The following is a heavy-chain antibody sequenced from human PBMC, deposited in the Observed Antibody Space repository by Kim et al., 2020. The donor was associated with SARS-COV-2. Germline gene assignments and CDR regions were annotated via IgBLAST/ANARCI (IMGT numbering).Heavy chain of an antibody. CDR2: IIPIFGTA. D-gene: IGHD3-22*01. CDR3: ACLPDSRGYSDY. J-gene: IGHJ4*02. V-gene: IGHV1-69*13. CDR1: GGTFSSYA. Sequence: SVKVSCKASGGTFSSYAISWVRQAPGQGLEWMGGIIPIFGTANYAQKFQGRVTITADESTSTAYMELSSLRSEATDAYYCACLPDSRGYSDYCGQGTLV.